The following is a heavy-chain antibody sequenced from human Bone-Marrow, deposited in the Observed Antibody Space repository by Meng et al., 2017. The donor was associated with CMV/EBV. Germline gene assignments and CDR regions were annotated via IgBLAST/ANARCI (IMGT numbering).Heavy chain of an antibody. CDR1: GFTFSSYE. V-gene: IGHV3-48*03. Sequence: GESLKISCASSGFTFSSYEMNWVRQAPGKGLEWVSYISSSGSTIYYADSVKGRFTICRDNAKNSRYLQMNRLRAEDTAVYYCARTAYCYELWGSYGMDVWGQGTTVTVSS. CDR2: ISSSGSTI. J-gene: IGHJ6*02. D-gene: IGHD5-18*01. CDR3: ARTAYCYELWGSYGMDV.